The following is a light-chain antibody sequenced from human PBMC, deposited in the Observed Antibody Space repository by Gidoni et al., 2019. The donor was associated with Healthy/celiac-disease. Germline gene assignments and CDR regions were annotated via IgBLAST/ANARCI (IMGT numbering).Light chain of an antibody. CDR1: QSVFYSSNTKDY. Sequence: DIVMTQSPYSLAVSLGERATINCKSSQSVFYSSNTKDYLACYQQKPGQHPKLLILWASTRESGVPDRVSGSGSGTDFTITISSLQAEDVAVYYCQQYYSTPLTFGGGTKVEIK. J-gene: IGKJ4*01. V-gene: IGKV4-1*01. CDR3: QQYYSTPLT. CDR2: WAS.